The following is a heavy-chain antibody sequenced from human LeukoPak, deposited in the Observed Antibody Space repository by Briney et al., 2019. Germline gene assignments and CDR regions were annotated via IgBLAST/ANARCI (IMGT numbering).Heavy chain of an antibody. V-gene: IGHV1-69*13. J-gene: IGHJ4*02. CDR1: GGTFSSYA. CDR3: YYDSSGYYYGAV. CDR2: IIPIFGTA. Sequence: SVKVSCKASGGTFSSYAISWVRQAPGQGLEWMGGIIPIFGTANYAQKFQGRVTITADESTSTAYMELSSLRSEDTAVYYCYYDSSGYYYGAVWGQGTLVTVSS. D-gene: IGHD3-22*01.